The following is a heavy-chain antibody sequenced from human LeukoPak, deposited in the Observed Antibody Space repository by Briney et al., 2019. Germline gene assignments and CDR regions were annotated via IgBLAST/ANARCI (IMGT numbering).Heavy chain of an antibody. J-gene: IGHJ4*02. CDR1: GYTFTSYG. Sequence: ASVKVSCKASGYTFTSYGISWVRQAPGQGLEWMGWISAYNGNTNYAQKLQGRVTMTTDTSTSTAYMELRSLRSDDTAVYYCAREPLEDYYDSSGYFDYWGQGTLVTVSS. V-gene: IGHV1-18*01. D-gene: IGHD3-22*01. CDR3: AREPLEDYYDSSGYFDY. CDR2: ISAYNGNT.